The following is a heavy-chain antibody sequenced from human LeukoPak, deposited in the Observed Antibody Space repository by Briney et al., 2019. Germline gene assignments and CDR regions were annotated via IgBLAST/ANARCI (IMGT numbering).Heavy chain of an antibody. CDR3: ARSGCSSTSCYRWYYFDY. J-gene: IGHJ4*02. CDR1: GGSFSGYY. CDR2: INHSGST. Sequence: PSETLSLTCAVYGGSFSGYYWSWIRQPPGKGLEWIGEINHSGSTNCNPSLKSRVTISVDTSKNQFSLKLSSVTAADTAVYYCARSGCSSTSCYRWYYFDYWGQGTLVTVSS. V-gene: IGHV4-34*01. D-gene: IGHD2-2*01.